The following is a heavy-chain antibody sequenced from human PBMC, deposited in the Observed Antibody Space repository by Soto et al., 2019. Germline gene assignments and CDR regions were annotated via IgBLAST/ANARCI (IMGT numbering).Heavy chain of an antibody. CDR2: VHYSGSV. Sequence: QVQLQQSGPGLVKPSQTLSLTCTVSGGSISFDHYHWTWIRQPPGKGLEWIGYVHYSGSVLYNPSLKSRVSISVDTSKNQFSRKLGSVTAADTAVYFCAREDDGGDRDYYGLDVWGQGTTVTVSS. J-gene: IGHJ6*02. CDR1: GGSISFDHYH. CDR3: AREDDGGDRDYYGLDV. D-gene: IGHD2-21*02. V-gene: IGHV4-30-4*01.